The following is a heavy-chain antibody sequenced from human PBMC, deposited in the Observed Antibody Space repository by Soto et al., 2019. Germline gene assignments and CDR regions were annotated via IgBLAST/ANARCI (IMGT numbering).Heavy chain of an antibody. CDR3: ARAPSGYYTLFDY. CDR1: GGSISSYY. Sequence: QVQLQESGPGLVKPSETLSLTCTVSGGSISSYYWSWIRQPPGKGLEWIGYIYYSGSTNYNPSLKSRVTISVDTSKNQFSLKLSSVTAADTAVYYCARAPSGYYTLFDYWGQGTLVTVSS. D-gene: IGHD3-22*01. CDR2: IYYSGST. V-gene: IGHV4-59*01. J-gene: IGHJ4*02.